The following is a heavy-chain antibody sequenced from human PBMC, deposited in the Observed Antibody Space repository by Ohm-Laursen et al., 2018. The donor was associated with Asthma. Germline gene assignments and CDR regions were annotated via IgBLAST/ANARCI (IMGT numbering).Heavy chain of an antibody. CDR1: GFTFSSYC. D-gene: IGHD3-10*01. J-gene: IGHJ4*02. CDR3: ARVMVQGVIIPVGDFDY. Sequence: SLRLSCSASGFTFSSYCMSWVRQAPGKGLEWVANIKQDGSEKYYVDSVKGQFTISRDNAKNSLYLQMNSLRAEDTAVYYCARVMVQGVIIPVGDFDYWGQGTLVTVSS. CDR2: IKQDGSEK. V-gene: IGHV3-7*04.